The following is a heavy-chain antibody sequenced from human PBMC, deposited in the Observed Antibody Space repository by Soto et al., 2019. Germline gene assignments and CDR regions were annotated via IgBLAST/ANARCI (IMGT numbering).Heavy chain of an antibody. CDR1: GFSLSARGIG. J-gene: IGHJ3*01. V-gene: IGHV2-5*02. D-gene: IGHD3-3*01. Sequence: QITLKESGPAVVKPTETLTLTCNFSGFSLSARGIGVGWIRQPPGKGLEWLAVIYWDDEKRYRPSLQSRVTITKDTSKNPVVLTLTNIDPVDTATYVCARSYNDYYPRALDVWGKGTMVSVSS. CDR3: ARSYNDYYPRALDV. CDR2: IYWDDEK.